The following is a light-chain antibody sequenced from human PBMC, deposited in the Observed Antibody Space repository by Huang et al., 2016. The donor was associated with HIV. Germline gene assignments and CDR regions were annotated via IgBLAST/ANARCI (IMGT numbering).Light chain of an antibody. CDR3: QQRTQWLS. V-gene: IGKV3-11*01. J-gene: IGKJ4*01. Sequence: IVLTQSPATLSTYLGENLTLSCRASQAVSGHIAWYQQRPGQAPILLIYDASDSAAGSSDRFTGGGSGTDFTLTITSLEPDDVAIYYCQQRTQWLSFGGGTKVQIK. CDR1: QAVSGH. CDR2: DAS.